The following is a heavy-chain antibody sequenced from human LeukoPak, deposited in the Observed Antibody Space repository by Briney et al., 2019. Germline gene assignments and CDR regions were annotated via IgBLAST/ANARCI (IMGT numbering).Heavy chain of an antibody. D-gene: IGHD1-26*01. CDR1: GFTFSSYE. J-gene: IGHJ3*02. V-gene: IGHV3-48*03. Sequence: PGGSLRLSCAASGFTFSSYEMNWVRQAPGKGLEWVSYISSSGSTIYYADSVKGRFTISGDNAKNSLYLQMNSLRAEDTAVYYCARVTSGSRLDSDAFDIWGQGTMVTVSS. CDR2: ISSSGSTI. CDR3: ARVTSGSRLDSDAFDI.